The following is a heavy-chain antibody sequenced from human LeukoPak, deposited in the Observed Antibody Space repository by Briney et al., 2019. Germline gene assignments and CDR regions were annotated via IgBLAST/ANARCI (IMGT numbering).Heavy chain of an antibody. D-gene: IGHD3-10*01. CDR3: ARAGGGRFDP. Sequence: SETLSLTCTVSGASISSGGYHWSWIRQHPGMGLEWIGYIHHSGSAYYNPSLKSRVTISVDTSKNQFSLKLSSVTAADTATYYCARAGGGRFDPWGQGNLVIVSS. CDR2: IHHSGSA. V-gene: IGHV4-31*03. CDR1: GASISSGGYH. J-gene: IGHJ5*02.